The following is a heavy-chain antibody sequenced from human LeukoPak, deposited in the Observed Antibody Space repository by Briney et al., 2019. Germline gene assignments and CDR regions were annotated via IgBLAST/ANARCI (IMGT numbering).Heavy chain of an antibody. Sequence: GASVKVSCKASGYTFTGYYMHWVRQAPGQGLEWMGWINPNSGGTNYAQKFQGRVTMTRDTSISTAYMELSRLRSDDTVVYYCARGRFLEWLSPRSFDYWGQGTLVTVSS. CDR1: GYTFTGYY. V-gene: IGHV1-2*02. J-gene: IGHJ4*02. CDR2: INPNSGGT. D-gene: IGHD3-3*01. CDR3: ARGRFLEWLSPRSFDY.